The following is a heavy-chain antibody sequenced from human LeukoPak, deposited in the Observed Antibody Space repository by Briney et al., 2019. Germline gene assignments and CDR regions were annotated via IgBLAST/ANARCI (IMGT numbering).Heavy chain of an antibody. V-gene: IGHV4-34*01. CDR2: INHSGST. CDR1: GGSFSGYY. J-gene: IGHJ4*02. D-gene: IGHD6-13*01. Sequence: SETLSLTCAVYGGSFSGYYWSWIRQPPGKGLEWIGEINHSGSTNYNPSLKSRVTISVDTSKNHFSLILSSVTAADTAVYYCARVRTSWYDYWGQGTLVTVSS. CDR3: ARVRTSWYDY.